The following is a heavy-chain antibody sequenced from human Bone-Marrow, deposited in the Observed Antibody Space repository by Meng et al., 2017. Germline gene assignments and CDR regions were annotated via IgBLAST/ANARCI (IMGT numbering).Heavy chain of an antibody. CDR3: TRARGVDMIRGIIGNFEV. J-gene: IGHJ3*01. D-gene: IGHD3-10*01. CDR1: GVTFSSYD. V-gene: IGHV3-13*01. Sequence: GGSLRLSCAVSGVTFSSYDMHWVRQIAGKGLEWVSGIGTEADTYYQDSVKGRFTISRENAKKSLFLQMTSMRVGDTAVYYCTRARGVDMIRGIIGNFEVWGRGTVVTVSS. CDR2: IGTEADT.